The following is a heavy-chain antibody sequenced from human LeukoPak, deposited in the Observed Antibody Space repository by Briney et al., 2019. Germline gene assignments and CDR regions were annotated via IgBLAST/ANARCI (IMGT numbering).Heavy chain of an antibody. V-gene: IGHV3-23*01. Sequence: GGSLRLSCAASGFTFSSYGMHWVRQAPGKGLEWVSAISGSGGSTYYADSVKGRFTISRDNSKNTLYLQMNSLRAEDTAVYYCANALITMVRGVLDYWGQGALVTVSS. CDR3: ANALITMVRGVLDY. J-gene: IGHJ4*02. D-gene: IGHD3-10*01. CDR2: ISGSGGST. CDR1: GFTFSSYG.